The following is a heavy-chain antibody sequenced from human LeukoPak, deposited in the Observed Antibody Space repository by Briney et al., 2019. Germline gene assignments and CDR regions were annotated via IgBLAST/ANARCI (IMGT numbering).Heavy chain of an antibody. CDR1: GFTFSSYW. CDR2: INTDGSST. D-gene: IGHD4-17*01. J-gene: IGHJ4*02. Sequence: GGSLRLSCAASGFTFSSYWMHWVRQAPGKGLVWVSRINTDGSSTSYADSVKGRFTISRDNAKNRLYVQMNSLRAEDTAVYYCATGSGLRSPDYWGQGTLVTVSS. V-gene: IGHV3-74*01. CDR3: ATGSGLRSPDY.